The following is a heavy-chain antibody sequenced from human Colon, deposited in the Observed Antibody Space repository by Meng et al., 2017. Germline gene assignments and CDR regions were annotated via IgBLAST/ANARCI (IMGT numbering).Heavy chain of an antibody. V-gene: IGHV4-34*01. Sequence: VQLRQGGAVLLKPSETPSLTCAVYGGSFSDYYLTWIRQPPGKGLEWVGEIHPSGSTYYSPSLQSRVTITLDTSKNQFSLTLSSMTAADTAVYYCARGVDWAKSGNFWGQGTLVTVSS. CDR3: ARGVDWAKSGNF. CDR1: GGSFSDYY. D-gene: IGHD3-9*01. J-gene: IGHJ4*02. CDR2: IHPSGST.